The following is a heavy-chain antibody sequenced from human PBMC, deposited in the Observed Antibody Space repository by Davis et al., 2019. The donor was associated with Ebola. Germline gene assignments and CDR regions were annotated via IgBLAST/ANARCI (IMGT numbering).Heavy chain of an antibody. V-gene: IGHV1-69*06. CDR2: IIPIFGTA. CDR1: GGTFSSYA. CDR3: ARRGSSSEYYYGMDV. D-gene: IGHD6-13*01. J-gene: IGHJ6*02. Sequence: SVKVSCKASGGTFSSYAISWVRQAPGQGLEWMGGIIPIFGTANYAQKFQGRVTITADKSTSTAYMELSSLRSEDTAVYYCARRGSSSEYYYGMDVWGQGTTVTVSS.